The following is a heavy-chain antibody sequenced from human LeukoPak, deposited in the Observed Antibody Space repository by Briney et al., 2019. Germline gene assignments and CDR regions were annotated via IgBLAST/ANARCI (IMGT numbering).Heavy chain of an antibody. J-gene: IGHJ6*02. CDR1: GGSISSGGYY. D-gene: IGHD3-22*01. V-gene: IGHV4-31*03. CDR3: AKDYDSSGVYGMDV. CDR2: IYYSGST. Sequence: PSQTLSLTCTVSGGSISSGGYYWSWIRQHPGKGLEWIGYIYYSGSTYYNPSLKSRVTISVDTSKNQFSLKLSSVTAADTAVYYCAKDYDSSGVYGMDVWGQGTTVTVSS.